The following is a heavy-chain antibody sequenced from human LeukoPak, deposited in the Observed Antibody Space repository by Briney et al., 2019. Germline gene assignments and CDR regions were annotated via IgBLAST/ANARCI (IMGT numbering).Heavy chain of an antibody. CDR1: GGSIGSYY. D-gene: IGHD3-3*01. J-gene: IGHJ4*02. Sequence: SETLSLTCTVSGGSIGSYYWSWIRQPPGKGLEWIGYIYYSGSTNYNPSLKSRVTISVDTSKNQFSLKLSSVTAADTAVYYCARMSGYRAPFDYWGQGTLVTVSS. CDR3: ARMSGYRAPFDY. CDR2: IYYSGST. V-gene: IGHV4-59*01.